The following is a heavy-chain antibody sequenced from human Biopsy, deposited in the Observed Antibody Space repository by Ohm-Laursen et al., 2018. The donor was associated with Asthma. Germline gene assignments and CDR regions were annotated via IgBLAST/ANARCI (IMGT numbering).Heavy chain of an antibody. J-gene: IGHJ3*02. CDR1: GFTFGNFW. V-gene: IGHV3-7*01. CDR3: AKERYYDFWSGHTI. CDR2: INGDGSQK. Sequence: SLRLSCAASGFTFGNFWMSWGRQTPGKGLVWVATINGDGSQKSYVVSVKGRFTISRDNSKNTLYLQMISLRAEDTAVYYCAKERYYDFWSGHTIWGQGTRVTVSS. D-gene: IGHD3-3*01.